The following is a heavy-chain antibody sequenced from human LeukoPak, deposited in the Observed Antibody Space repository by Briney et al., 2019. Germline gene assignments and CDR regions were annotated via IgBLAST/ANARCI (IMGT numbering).Heavy chain of an antibody. CDR3: ARDFRSTGGAI. J-gene: IGHJ6*02. CDR1: GFNFKGYW. Sequence: GGSLRLSCAAPGFNFKGYWMSWVRQAPGKRMEWVANINEDGNARFYVDSVRGRFTISRDNAKNSLYLQMHSLRGEDTSVYYCARDFRSTGGAIWGQGTTVIVSS. V-gene: IGHV3-7*01. CDR2: INEDGNAR. D-gene: IGHD1-1*01.